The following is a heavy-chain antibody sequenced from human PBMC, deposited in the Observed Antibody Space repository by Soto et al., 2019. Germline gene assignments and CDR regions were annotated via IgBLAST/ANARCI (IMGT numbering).Heavy chain of an antibody. CDR2: IYHSGST. Sequence: SETLSLTCAVSGGSISSGGYSWSWIRQPPGKGLEWIGYIYHSGSTYYNPSLKSRVTISVDRSKNQFSLKLSSVTAADTAVYYCARVNTIFGVVIGPADYWGQGTLVTVSS. CDR1: GGSISSGGYS. J-gene: IGHJ4*02. D-gene: IGHD3-3*01. V-gene: IGHV4-30-2*01. CDR3: ARVNTIFGVVIGPADY.